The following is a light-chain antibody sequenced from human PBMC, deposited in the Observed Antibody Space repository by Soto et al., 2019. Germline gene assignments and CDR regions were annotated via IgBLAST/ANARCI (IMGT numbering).Light chain of an antibody. CDR2: GAS. V-gene: IGKV3-15*01. J-gene: IGKJ1*01. Sequence: EIVMTQSPATLSVSPGEKATLYCRASQSVSSNLAWYQQKPGQAPRLLIYGASTRATCIPARFSGSGSGTEFTLTISSLQSEDFAVYYCQQYNNWPRTFGQGTKVDIK. CDR1: QSVSSN. CDR3: QQYNNWPRT.